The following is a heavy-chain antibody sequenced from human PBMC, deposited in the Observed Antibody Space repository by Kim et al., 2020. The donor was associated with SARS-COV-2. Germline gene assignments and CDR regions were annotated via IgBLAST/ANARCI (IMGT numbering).Heavy chain of an antibody. CDR2: INHSGST. J-gene: IGHJ4*02. CDR1: GGSFSGYY. D-gene: IGHD2-2*02. V-gene: IGHV4-34*01. Sequence: SETLSLTCAVYGGSFSGYYWSWIRQPPGKGLEWIGEINHSGSTNYNPSLKSRVTISVDTSKNQFSLKLSSVTAADTAVYYCAREGYCSSTSCYKGAGLDYWGQGTLVTVSS. CDR3: AREGYCSSTSCYKGAGLDY.